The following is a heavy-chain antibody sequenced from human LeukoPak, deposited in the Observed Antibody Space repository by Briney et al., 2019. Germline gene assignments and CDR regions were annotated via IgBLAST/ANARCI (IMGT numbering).Heavy chain of an antibody. V-gene: IGHV1-18*01. D-gene: IGHD2-21*02. CDR3: ARYCGGDCYSDLNWYFDL. CDR1: GYTFNSYG. CDR2: ISAYNGNT. Sequence: ASVKVSCKASGYTFNSYGVNWVRQAPGQGLEWMGWISAYNGNTNYAQKLQGRVTMTTDTSTSTAYMELRSLRSDDTAVYYCARYCGGDCYSDLNWYFDLWGRGTLVTVSS. J-gene: IGHJ2*01.